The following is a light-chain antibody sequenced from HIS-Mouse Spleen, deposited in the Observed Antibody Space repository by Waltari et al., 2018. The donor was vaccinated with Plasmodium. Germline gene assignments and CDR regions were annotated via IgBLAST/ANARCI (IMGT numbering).Light chain of an antibody. CDR1: QGISSY. CDR2: ASS. CDR3: QQYYSYPPLT. J-gene: IGKJ4*01. V-gene: IGKV1-8*01. Sequence: AIRMTQSPSSFSASTGDRVPITCRASQGISSYFAWYQQKPGKAPKLLIYASSTLQSGVPSRFSGSGSGTDFTLTISCLQSEDFATYYCQQYYSYPPLTFGGGTKVEIK.